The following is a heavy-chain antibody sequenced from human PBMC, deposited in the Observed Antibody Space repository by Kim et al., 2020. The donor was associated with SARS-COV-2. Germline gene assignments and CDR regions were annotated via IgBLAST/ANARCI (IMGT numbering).Heavy chain of an antibody. J-gene: IGHJ4*02. Sequence: GRFTTSRDNSKTTLYLQMNSLRAEDTAVYYCAKDSGRITMIVVVITGIDYWGQGTLVTVSS. D-gene: IGHD3-22*01. CDR3: AKDSGRITMIVVVITGIDY. V-gene: IGHV3-30*02.